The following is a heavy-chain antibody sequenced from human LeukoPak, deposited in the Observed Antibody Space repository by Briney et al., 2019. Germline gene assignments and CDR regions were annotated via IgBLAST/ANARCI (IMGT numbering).Heavy chain of an antibody. Sequence: SETLPLTCAVYGGSFSGYYWSWIRQPPGKGLEWIGEINHSGSTNYNPSLKSRVTISVDTSKNQFSLKLSSVTAADTAVYYCARVPTSHCSGGSCLPYYLDYWGQGALVTVSS. CDR1: GGSFSGYY. CDR2: INHSGST. J-gene: IGHJ4*02. D-gene: IGHD2-15*01. V-gene: IGHV4-34*01. CDR3: ARVPTSHCSGGSCLPYYLDY.